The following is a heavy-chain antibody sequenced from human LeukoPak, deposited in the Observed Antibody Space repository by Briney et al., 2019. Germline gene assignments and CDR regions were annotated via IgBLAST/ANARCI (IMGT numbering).Heavy chain of an antibody. V-gene: IGHV3-23*01. J-gene: IGHJ3*01. CDR2: ISGSGETI. Sequence: GGSLRLSCAASGFPFNAYWMTWVRQAPGKGLEWVSVISGSGETIYYADSVKGRFTISRDNSRRTLYLQMNGLRADDTAVYYCAKDRTRGWYLGYDAFDVWGQGTMVTVSS. CDR1: GFPFNAYW. CDR3: AKDRTRGWYLGYDAFDV. D-gene: IGHD6-19*01.